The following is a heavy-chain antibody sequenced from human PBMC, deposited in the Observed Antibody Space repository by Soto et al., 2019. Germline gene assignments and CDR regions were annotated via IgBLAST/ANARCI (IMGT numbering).Heavy chain of an antibody. CDR1: GYTFTSYG. V-gene: IGHV1-18*01. Sequence: ASVKVSCKASGYTFTSYGISWVRQAPGQGLEWMGWISAYNGNTNYAQKFQGRVTMTRYTSISTAYMELSSLRSEDTAVYYCARERTGTTSMDVWGQGTTVTVSS. D-gene: IGHD1-1*01. CDR3: ARERTGTTSMDV. CDR2: ISAYNGNT. J-gene: IGHJ6*02.